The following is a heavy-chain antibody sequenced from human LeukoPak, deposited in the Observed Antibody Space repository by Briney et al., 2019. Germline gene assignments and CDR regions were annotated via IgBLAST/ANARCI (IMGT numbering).Heavy chain of an antibody. D-gene: IGHD3-22*01. CDR3: TKGPDTSGYYSLDY. J-gene: IGHJ4*02. CDR1: GITFSNYD. CDR2: ISYDGSNK. V-gene: IGHV3-30*18. Sequence: QPGRSLRLSCAASGITFSNYDIHWVRQAPGKGLEWVAIISYDGSNKYYADSVKGRFTISRDNSKNTLYLQMNSLRAEDTAVYYCTKGPDTSGYYSLDYWGQGALVTVSS.